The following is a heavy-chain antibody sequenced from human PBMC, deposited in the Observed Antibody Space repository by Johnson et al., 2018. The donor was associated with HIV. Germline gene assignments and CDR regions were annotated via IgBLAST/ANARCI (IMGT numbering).Heavy chain of an antibody. D-gene: IGHD5-18*01. CDR1: GFTVSNNY. J-gene: IGHJ3*01. CDR2: IYSGGSTK. Sequence: VQLVESGGELVRPGGSLTLSCAASGFTVSNNYMTWVRQAPGKGLEWVSLIYSGGSTKYYADSVKGRFTISRDNSKNSLYLQMNTLRAEDTAVYYCARDQRGGYSYGDAFDFWGQGTVVSVST. CDR3: ARDQRGGYSYGDAFDF. V-gene: IGHV3-66*02.